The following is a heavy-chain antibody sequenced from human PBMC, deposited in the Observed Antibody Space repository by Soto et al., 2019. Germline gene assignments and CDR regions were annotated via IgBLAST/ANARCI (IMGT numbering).Heavy chain of an antibody. D-gene: IGHD5-12*01. CDR1: GYTFTGHY. Sequence: QVQLVQSGAEVKKPGASVKVSCKASGYTFTGHYIHWVRQAPEQGPEWMGEIGPESGATRYAQKFKGRVTMTMDMSITTVYMELSNLSPDDTAVYYCGRGRSGQIVVFYWGQGTPVTVSS. V-gene: IGHV1-2*02. CDR2: IGPESGAT. J-gene: IGHJ4*02. CDR3: GRGRSGQIVVFY.